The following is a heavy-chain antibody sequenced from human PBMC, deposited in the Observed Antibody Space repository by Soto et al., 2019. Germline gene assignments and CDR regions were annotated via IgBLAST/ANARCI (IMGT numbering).Heavy chain of an antibody. CDR3: ARSRIRRLDAFDI. J-gene: IGHJ3*02. Sequence: EVQLVESGGALVQPGGSRRLSCAASGFTFSSYSMNWVRQAPGKVLEWISHISSSSSTIHYADSVKGRFSISRDNAKNSLYLQMNSLRAEDTAVYYCARSRIRRLDAFDIWGQGTVVTASS. D-gene: IGHD4-17*01. V-gene: IGHV3-48*01. CDR2: ISSSSSTI. CDR1: GFTFSSYS.